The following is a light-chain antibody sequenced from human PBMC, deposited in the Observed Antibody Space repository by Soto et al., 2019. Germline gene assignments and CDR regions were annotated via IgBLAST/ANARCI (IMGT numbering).Light chain of an antibody. J-gene: IGKJ5*01. CDR2: DAS. CDR3: QQHTNWPPSIT. CDR1: QSVSSY. Sequence: EIVLTQSPATLSLSPGERATFSCRASQSVSSYLAWFQQKPGQAPRLLIYDASHRATGIAARFSGSGSGTDFTLTISSLEPEDFAVDYCQQHTNWPPSITFGQGTRLEIK. V-gene: IGKV3-11*01.